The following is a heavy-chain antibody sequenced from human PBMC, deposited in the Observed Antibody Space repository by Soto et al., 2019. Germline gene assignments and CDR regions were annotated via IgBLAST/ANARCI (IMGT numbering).Heavy chain of an antibody. CDR1: GFSLSTSGVG. CDR3: AHRRGYYGSGSYYRGVVFADY. D-gene: IGHD3-10*01. Sequence: QITLKESGPTLVKPTQTLTLTCTFSGFSLSTSGVGVGWIRQPPGKALEWLALIYWDDDKRYSPSLKSRLTITQDTSKNQGVLTMTNMDPVDTATYYCAHRRGYYGSGSYYRGVVFADYWCQGTLVTVSS. J-gene: IGHJ4*02. V-gene: IGHV2-5*02. CDR2: IYWDDDK.